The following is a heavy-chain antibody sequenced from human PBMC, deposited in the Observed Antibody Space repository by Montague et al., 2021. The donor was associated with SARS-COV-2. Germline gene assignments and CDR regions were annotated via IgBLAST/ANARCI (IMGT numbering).Heavy chain of an antibody. J-gene: IGHJ6*03. D-gene: IGHD3-10*01. CDR1: GGSFSTSS. Sequence: SETLSLTCAVYGGSFSTSSWNWIRQPPGKGLEWIGEIHHGGSTNYNPSFKSRVTISADTSKNQFSLKLTSVAAADTAVYYCAKLGDGVVPTPILGVGPYYSYYYMDIWGKGTTVTVSS. CDR3: AKLGDGVVPTPILGVGPYYSYYYMDI. V-gene: IGHV4-34*01. CDR2: IHHGGST.